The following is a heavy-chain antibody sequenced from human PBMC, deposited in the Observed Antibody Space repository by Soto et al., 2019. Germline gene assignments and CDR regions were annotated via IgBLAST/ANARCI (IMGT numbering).Heavy chain of an antibody. CDR1: GGSISSVGYY. D-gene: IGHD3-3*01. V-gene: IGHV4-31*03. Sequence: QVQLQESGPGLVKPSQTLSLTCTVSGGSISSVGYYWSWIRQHPGKGLEWIGYIYNSGSTHYNQSLKSRITMSVDTSKNQFSLKLSSVTVADTAVYFCARETVCTIDRWGQGTLVTVSS. J-gene: IGHJ5*02. CDR3: ARETVCTIDR. CDR2: IYNSGST.